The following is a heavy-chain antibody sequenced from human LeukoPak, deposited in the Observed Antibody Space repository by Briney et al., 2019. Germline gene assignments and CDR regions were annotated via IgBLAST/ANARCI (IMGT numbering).Heavy chain of an antibody. V-gene: IGHV1-18*01. J-gene: IGHJ4*02. Sequence: ASVKVCCKASGYTFTSYGISWVRQAAGQGLEWMGWISAYNGNTNYAQKLQGRVTMTTDTSTSTAYMELRSLRSDDTAVYYCARDSSSSWYESSDLDYWGQGTLVTVSS. CDR2: ISAYNGNT. D-gene: IGHD6-13*01. CDR1: GYTFTSYG. CDR3: ARDSSSSWYESSDLDY.